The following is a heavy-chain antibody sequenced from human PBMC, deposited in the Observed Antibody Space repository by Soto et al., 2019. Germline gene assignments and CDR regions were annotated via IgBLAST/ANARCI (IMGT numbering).Heavy chain of an antibody. CDR1: GFTFISYE. Sequence: VQLVESGGGVVPPGRSLKLSCAASGFTFISYEMNWVRQAPGKGLEWVSYISSIGSTKYYADSVNGRFTISRDNAKNSLYLQMNGLRADDSAVYYCARVFRRTYDNNGYYFDYWGQGTLVTVSS. J-gene: IGHJ4*02. CDR2: ISSIGSTK. D-gene: IGHD3-22*01. CDR3: ARVFRRTYDNNGYYFDY. V-gene: IGHV3-48*03.